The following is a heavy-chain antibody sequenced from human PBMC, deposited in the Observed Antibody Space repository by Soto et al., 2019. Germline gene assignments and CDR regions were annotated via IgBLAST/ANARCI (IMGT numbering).Heavy chain of an antibody. D-gene: IGHD2-2*01. J-gene: IGHJ6*02. Sequence: QVQLQESGPGLVKPSQSLSLTCTVSGGSISSAGFYWSWILEHPGRRLEWIGYISYTGGTYYNPSLKSRVHISLDTSKSQFSLNLSSVTAADTAVYYCARYHTVVVPAARNRYFYYGMDVWGQGTTVTVSS. CDR1: GGSISSAGFY. CDR2: ISYTGGT. CDR3: ARYHTVVVPAARNRYFYYGMDV. V-gene: IGHV4-31*03.